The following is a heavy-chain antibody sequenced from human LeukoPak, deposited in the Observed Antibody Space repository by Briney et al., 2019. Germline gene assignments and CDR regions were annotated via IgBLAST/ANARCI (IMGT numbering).Heavy chain of an antibody. D-gene: IGHD5-12*01. Sequence: SETLSLTCTVSGGSISSSSYYWGWIRQPPGKGLEWIGSIYYSGSTYYNPSLKSRVTISVDTSKNQFSLKLSSVTAADTAVYYWTRHRVATSPGRAFDIWGQGTMVPVSS. V-gene: IGHV4-39*01. CDR3: TRHRVATSPGRAFDI. CDR1: GGSISSSSYY. CDR2: IYYSGST. J-gene: IGHJ3*02.